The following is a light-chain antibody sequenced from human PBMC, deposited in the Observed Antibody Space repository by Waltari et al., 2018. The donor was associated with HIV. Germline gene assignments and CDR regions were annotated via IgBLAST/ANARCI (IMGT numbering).Light chain of an antibody. CDR1: SSNIGGGHA. J-gene: IGLJ3*02. Sequence: QSVLTQPPSVSGAPGQRVTIFCTGSSSNIGGGHAVHWYQLLPGNAPKAVIFENVERPAGVPARFSGSRSGTAASLAINELRAEDEADYYCHSHAGNLGVFGGGTKVTVL. CDR2: ENV. V-gene: IGLV1-40*01. CDR3: HSHAGNLGV.